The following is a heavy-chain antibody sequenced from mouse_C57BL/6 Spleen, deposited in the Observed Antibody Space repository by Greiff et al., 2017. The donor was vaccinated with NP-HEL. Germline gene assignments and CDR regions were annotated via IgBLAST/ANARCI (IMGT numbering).Heavy chain of an antibody. CDR1: GYTLTSYW. V-gene: IGHV1S81*02. D-gene: IGHD2-1*01. CDR2: INPSNGRT. Sequence: VQLQQSGAELVNPGASVNLSCKASGYTLTSYWMHWVKQRPGQGLEWIGEINPSNGRTNYNEKFKSKATLNVDKSSSTAYMQLSSPTSEDSAVYYCARLLINVDYWGQGTTLTVSS. J-gene: IGHJ2*01. CDR3: ARLLINVDY.